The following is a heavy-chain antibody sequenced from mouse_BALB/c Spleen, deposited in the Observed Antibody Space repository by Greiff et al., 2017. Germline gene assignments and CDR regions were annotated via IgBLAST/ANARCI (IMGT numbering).Heavy chain of an antibody. CDR2: IDPANGNT. V-gene: IGHV14-3*02. CDR1: GFNIKDTY. Sequence: VQLKQSGAELVKPGASVKLSCTASGFNIKDTYMHWVKQRPEQGLEWIGRIDPANGNTKYDPKFQGKATITADTSSNTAYLQLSSLTSEDTAVYYCARLPGDYAMDYWGQGTSVTVSS. CDR3: ARLPGDYAMDY. D-gene: IGHD1-1*01. J-gene: IGHJ4*01.